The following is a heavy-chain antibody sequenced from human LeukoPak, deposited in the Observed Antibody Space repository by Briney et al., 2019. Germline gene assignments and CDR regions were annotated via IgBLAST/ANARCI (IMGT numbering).Heavy chain of an antibody. CDR3: ARGALRSGYDS. D-gene: IGHD5-12*01. Sequence: GGSLRLSCAASGLTVSRTYLIWVRQAPGKGLEWVSSIYTGGTTYYADSVKGRFTISRDNSKNTLHLQLTSLRADDTALYFCARGALRSGYDSWGQGTLVTVSS. J-gene: IGHJ4*02. CDR2: IYTGGTT. CDR1: GLTVSRTY. V-gene: IGHV3-66*01.